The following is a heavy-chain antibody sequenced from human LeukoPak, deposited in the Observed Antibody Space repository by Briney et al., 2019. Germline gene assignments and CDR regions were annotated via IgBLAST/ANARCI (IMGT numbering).Heavy chain of an antibody. D-gene: IGHD1-26*01. CDR2: INPNSGAT. CDR1: GYTFTDCY. Sequence: ASVKVSCKTSGYTFTDCYVHWVRQAPGQGLEWMGWINPNSGATNYAQKFQGRVTMTTDTSINTAYMELSSLRSDDTAVYYCARVGSGSYYSEYFQHWGQGTLVTVSS. V-gene: IGHV1-2*02. CDR3: ARVGSGSYYSEYFQH. J-gene: IGHJ1*01.